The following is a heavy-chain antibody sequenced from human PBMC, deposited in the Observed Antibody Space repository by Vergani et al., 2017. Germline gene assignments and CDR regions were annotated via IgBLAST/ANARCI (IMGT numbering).Heavy chain of an antibody. V-gene: IGHV3-7*03. CDR2: IKQDGSEK. D-gene: IGHD3-16*01. CDR3: ARDGEIGGIYYYYCMDV. CDR1: GFTFSSYW. J-gene: IGHJ6*02. Sequence: VQLVESGGGLVQPGGSLRLSCAASGFTFSSYWMSWVRQAPGKGLEWVANIKQDGSEKYYVDSVKGRFTISRDNAKNSLYLQMNSLRAEDTAVYYCARDGEIGGIYYYYCMDVWGQGTTVTVSS.